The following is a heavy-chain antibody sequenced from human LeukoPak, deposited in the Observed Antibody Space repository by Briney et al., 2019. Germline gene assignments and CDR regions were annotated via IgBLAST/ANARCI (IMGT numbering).Heavy chain of an antibody. V-gene: IGHV4-39*07. D-gene: IGHD5-12*01. CDR3: ATWLRFDS. J-gene: IGHJ4*02. CDR1: GGCISSSSYY. CDR2: IYYSGST. Sequence: SETLSLTCTVSGGCISSSSYYWGWTRQPPGNGLEWIGSIYYSGSTYYNPSLKSRVTISVDTSKNQFSLKLSSVTAADTAVYYCATWLRFDSWGQGTLVTVSS.